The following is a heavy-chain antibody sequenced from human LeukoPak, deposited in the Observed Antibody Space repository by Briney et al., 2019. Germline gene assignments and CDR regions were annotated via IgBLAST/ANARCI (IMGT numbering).Heavy chain of an antibody. V-gene: IGHV3-23*01. D-gene: IGHD6-6*01. CDR3: AKGTYSSSPRDY. Sequence: GGPLRLSCAASGFTFSSCAMSWVRQAPGKGLEWVSAISGSGGSTYYAGSVKGRFTISRDNSKNTLFLQMNSLRAEDTAVYYCAKGTYSSSPRDYWGQGTLVTVSS. CDR1: GFTFSSCA. CDR2: ISGSGGST. J-gene: IGHJ4*02.